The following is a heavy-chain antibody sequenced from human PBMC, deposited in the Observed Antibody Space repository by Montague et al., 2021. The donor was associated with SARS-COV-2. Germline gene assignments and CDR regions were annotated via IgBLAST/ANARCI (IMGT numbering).Heavy chain of an antibody. J-gene: IGHJ1*01. CDR2: IYTSGRT. Sequence: TLSLTCTVSGDSINSGSYYWSWIRQPAGKGLEWIGRIYTSGRTNYNPSLRSRINMSLDTSKSRFSLNLTSVTAADTAVYYCARHVSGSLTHFHHWGQGSLVTVSS. D-gene: IGHD1-26*01. CDR1: GDSINSGSYY. CDR3: ARHVSGSLTHFHH. V-gene: IGHV4-61*02.